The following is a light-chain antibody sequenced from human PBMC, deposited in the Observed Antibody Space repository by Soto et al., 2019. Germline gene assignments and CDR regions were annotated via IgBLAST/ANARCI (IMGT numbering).Light chain of an antibody. CDR1: QSISDY. J-gene: IGKJ1*01. CDR3: QQIYSVPRT. V-gene: IGKV1-39*01. Sequence: DIQMTQSPSSLSASVGDRVTITCRASQSISDYLSWYQQKPGKAPKLLIYAASSLQSGVPSRFSGSGSGTDFTLAISSLPPEDSATYYCQQIYSVPRTFGQGTTVEMK. CDR2: AAS.